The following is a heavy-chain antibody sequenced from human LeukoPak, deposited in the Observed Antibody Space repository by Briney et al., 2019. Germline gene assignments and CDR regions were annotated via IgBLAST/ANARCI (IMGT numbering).Heavy chain of an antibody. CDR2: IIPIFGTA. D-gene: IGHD6-13*01. CDR3: ARGSLGAAADY. Sequence: ASVKVSCKASGYTFTGYYMHWVRQAPGQGLEWMGGIIPIFGTANYAQKFQSRVTITADESTSTAYMELSSLRSEDTAVYYCARGSLGAAADYWGQGTLVTVSS. V-gene: IGHV1-69*13. CDR1: GYTFTGYY. J-gene: IGHJ4*02.